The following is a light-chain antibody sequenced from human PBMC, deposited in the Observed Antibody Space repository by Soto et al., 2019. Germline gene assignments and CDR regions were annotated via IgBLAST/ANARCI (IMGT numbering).Light chain of an antibody. V-gene: IGKV3-20*01. J-gene: IGKJ1*01. CDR3: QQYGSSSWT. CDR1: QSVRSSY. CDR2: AAS. Sequence: EIVLTQSPGTLSLSPGERATLSCRASQSVRSSYLAWYQQKPGQAPRLLIYAASSRAAGIPDRFTGSGSGTDFTLTISRLEPEDFVVYYCQQYGSSSWTFGQGTKVEIK.